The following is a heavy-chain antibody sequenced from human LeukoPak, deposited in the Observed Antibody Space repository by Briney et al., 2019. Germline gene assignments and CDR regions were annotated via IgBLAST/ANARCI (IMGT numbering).Heavy chain of an antibody. J-gene: IGHJ4*02. Sequence: PGGSLRLSCAASGFTFDDYAMHWVRQAPGKGLEWVGRIKSKTDGGTTDYAAPVKGRFTISRDDSKNTLYLQMNSLKTEDTAVYYCTTDSVNYYGSGSYGFVWGQGTLVTVSS. CDR1: GFTFDDYA. CDR3: TTDSVNYYGSGSYGFV. D-gene: IGHD3-10*01. CDR2: IKSKTDGGTT. V-gene: IGHV3-15*01.